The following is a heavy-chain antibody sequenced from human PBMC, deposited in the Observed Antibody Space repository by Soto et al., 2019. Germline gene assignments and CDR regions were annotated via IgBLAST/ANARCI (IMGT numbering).Heavy chain of an antibody. Sequence: ASVKVSCKASGYTFTGYYMHWVRQAPGQGLDWMGWINPNSGGTNYAQKFQGWVTMTRDTSISTAYMELSRLRSDDTAVYYCARALPDTAMVYYYYYGMDVWGQGTTVTVSS. D-gene: IGHD5-18*01. J-gene: IGHJ6*02. V-gene: IGHV1-2*04. CDR3: ARALPDTAMVYYYYYGMDV. CDR1: GYTFTGYY. CDR2: INPNSGGT.